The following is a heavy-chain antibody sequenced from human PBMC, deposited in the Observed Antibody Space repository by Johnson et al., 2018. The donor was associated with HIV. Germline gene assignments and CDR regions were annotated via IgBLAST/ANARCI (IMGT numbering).Heavy chain of an antibody. CDR2: IRYDGSNK. CDR3: AKDDAYSGYGYDAFDI. Sequence: QVQLVESGGGLVQPGGSLRLSCAASGFTLTTHWMHWVRQAPGKGLEWVAFIRYDGSNKYYADSVKGRFTISRDNSKNTLYLQMNSLRAEDTAVYYCAKDDAYSGYGYDAFDIWGQGTMVTVSS. CDR1: GFTLTTHW. J-gene: IGHJ3*02. V-gene: IGHV3-30*02. D-gene: IGHD5-12*01.